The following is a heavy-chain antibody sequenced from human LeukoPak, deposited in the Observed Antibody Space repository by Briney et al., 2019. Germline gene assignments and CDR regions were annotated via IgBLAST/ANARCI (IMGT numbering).Heavy chain of an antibody. D-gene: IGHD6-19*01. CDR3: ARLPIRSSGWYGQWAFDL. J-gene: IGHJ3*01. CDR2: IYYSGSS. CDR1: GDSISNYY. V-gene: IGHV4-59*08. Sequence: SETLSLTCTVSGDSISNYYWNWIRQPPGKGLEWIANIYYSGSSSYSPSLKNRVTISIDTSKNQVSLKLSSVTAADTAVYYCARLPIRSSGWYGQWAFDLWGQGTMVTISS.